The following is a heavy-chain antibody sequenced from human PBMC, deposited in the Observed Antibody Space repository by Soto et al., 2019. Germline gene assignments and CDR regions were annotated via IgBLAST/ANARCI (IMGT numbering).Heavy chain of an antibody. D-gene: IGHD3-10*01. CDR2: TYYRSKWYN. J-gene: IGHJ3*02. Sequence: PSQTLSLTCAISGDSVSSNSAAWNWIRQSPSRGLEWLGRTYYRSKWYNDYAVSVKSRITINPDTSKNQFSLQLNSVTPEDTAVHYCARADYYGSGSYSAGFRADFDIWGQGTMVTVS. CDR1: GDSVSSNSAA. V-gene: IGHV6-1*01. CDR3: ARADYYGSGSYSAGFRADFDI.